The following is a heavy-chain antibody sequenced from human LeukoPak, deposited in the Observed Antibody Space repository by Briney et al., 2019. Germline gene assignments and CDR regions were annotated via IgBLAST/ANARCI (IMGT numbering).Heavy chain of an antibody. V-gene: IGHV3-74*01. CDR2: ISTDGSST. J-gene: IGHJ4*02. D-gene: IGHD5-18*01. Sequence: GGSLRLSCAASGFTFSRYWMHWLRQAPGKGLVWVSRISTDGSSTSYADSVKGRFTISRDNGKNTLYLQMNSLRDEDTAVYYCARVAYSYGPIDYWGQGTLVTVSS. CDR1: GFTFSRYW. CDR3: ARVAYSYGPIDY.